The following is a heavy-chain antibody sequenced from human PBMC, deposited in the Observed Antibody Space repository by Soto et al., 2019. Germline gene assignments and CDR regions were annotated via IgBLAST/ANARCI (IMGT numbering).Heavy chain of an antibody. CDR1: GGSFSGYY. CDR2: INHSGST. J-gene: IGHJ5*02. CDR3: ASGRRGAKWYNWFDP. Sequence: ASETLSLTCAVYGGSFSGYYWSWSRQPPGKGLEWIGEINHSGSTNYNPSLKSRVTISVDTSKNQFSLKLSSVTAADTAVYYCASGRRGAKWYNWFDPRGQGTLVTVSS. V-gene: IGHV4-34*01. D-gene: IGHD2-15*01.